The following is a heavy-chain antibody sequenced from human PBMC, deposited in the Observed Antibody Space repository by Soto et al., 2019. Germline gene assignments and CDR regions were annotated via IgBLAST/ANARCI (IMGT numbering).Heavy chain of an antibody. Sequence: QVQLVESGGGVVQPGRSLRLSCAASGFIFSSYGMHWVRQAPGKGLEWVAVISYDGSKKYYVDSVKGRFTISRDNSKNTLFLQMNSLRAEDTAVYYCAIGLGYYASCGSMERGSFDIWGQGTMVTVSS. J-gene: IGHJ3*02. CDR2: ISYDGSKK. CDR3: AIGLGYYASCGSMERGSFDI. CDR1: GFIFSSYG. D-gene: IGHD3-22*01. V-gene: IGHV3-30*03.